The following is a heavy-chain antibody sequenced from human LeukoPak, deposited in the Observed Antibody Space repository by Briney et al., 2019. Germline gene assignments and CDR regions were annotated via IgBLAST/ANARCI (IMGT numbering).Heavy chain of an antibody. CDR3: AREREYYYDSSGEVYFDY. CDR2: IYSGGST. V-gene: IGHV3-53*01. CDR1: GFTFSSNY. D-gene: IGHD3-22*01. J-gene: IGHJ4*02. Sequence: GGSLRLSCAASGFTFSSNYMSWVRQAPGKGLEWVSVIYSGGSTYYADSVKGRFTISRDNSKNTLYLQMNSLRAEDTAVYYCAREREYYYDSSGEVYFDYWGQGTLVTVSS.